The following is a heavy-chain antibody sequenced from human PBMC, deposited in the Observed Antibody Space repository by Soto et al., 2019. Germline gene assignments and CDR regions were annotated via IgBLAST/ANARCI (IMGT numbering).Heavy chain of an antibody. V-gene: IGHV3-33*01. Sequence: QVQLVESGGGVVQPGRSLRLSCAASGFTFSSYGMHWVRQAPGKGLEWVAVIWYDGSNKYYADSVKGRFTISRDNSKKTLYLQMNSLRGEDTAVYYCARDNIALSPFDYLVQGSQVTVAS. CDR3: ARDNIALSPFDY. CDR1: GFTFSSYG. CDR2: IWYDGSNK. J-gene: IGHJ4*02. D-gene: IGHD3-3*02.